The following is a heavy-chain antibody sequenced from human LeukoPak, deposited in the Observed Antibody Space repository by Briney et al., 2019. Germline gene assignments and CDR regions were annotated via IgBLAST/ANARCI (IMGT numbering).Heavy chain of an antibody. V-gene: IGHV3-7*05. J-gene: IGHJ4*02. D-gene: IGHD3-22*01. CDR1: RFTFSSYW. CDR3: ARLYYYDSPYFDY. Sequence: GGSLRLSCAASRFTFSSYWMSWVRQAPGKGLEWVANIKQDGREKYYVDSVKGRFTISRDNAKNSLSLQMNSLRAEDTAVYYCARLYYYDSPYFDYWGQGTLVTVSS. CDR2: IKQDGREK.